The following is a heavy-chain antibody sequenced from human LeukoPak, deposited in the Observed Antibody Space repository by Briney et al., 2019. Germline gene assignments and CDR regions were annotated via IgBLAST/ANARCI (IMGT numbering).Heavy chain of an antibody. Sequence: PSETLSLTCTVSGGSISSGGYYWSWIRQHPGKGLEWIGHIYFSGSTYYNPSLKSRVTISVDTSKNQFSLKLSSVTGADTAVYYCARLVPDDYGDPDAFDIWGQGTKVTVSS. CDR3: ARLVPDDYGDPDAFDI. D-gene: IGHD4-17*01. CDR2: IYFSGST. CDR1: GGSISSGGYY. J-gene: IGHJ3*02. V-gene: IGHV4-31*03.